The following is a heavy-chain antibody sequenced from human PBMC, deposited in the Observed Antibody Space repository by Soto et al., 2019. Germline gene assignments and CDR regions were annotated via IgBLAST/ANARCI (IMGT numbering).Heavy chain of an antibody. CDR3: ARSPLTHSYAQFDS. CDR1: GGSLNNYY. J-gene: IGHJ4*02. D-gene: IGHD3-16*01. Sequence: SETLSLTCPVSGGSLNNYYCSCIRHPSVKGFEWIVRIYTVGSTNYNPSLKSRVTMSIDTSKNQFSLRLTSVTAADTAVYYCARSPLTHSYAQFDSWGQGSLVTVSS. V-gene: IGHV4-4*07. CDR2: IYTVGST.